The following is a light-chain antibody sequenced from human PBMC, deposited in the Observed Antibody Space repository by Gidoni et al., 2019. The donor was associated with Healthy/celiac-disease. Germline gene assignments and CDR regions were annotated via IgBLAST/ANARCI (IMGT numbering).Light chain of an antibody. J-gene: IGKJ1*01. CDR2: WAS. Sequence: DIVMTQSPDSLAVSLGERATLNCKSSQSVLYSSNNKNYLAWYQQKPGQPPKLLIYWASTRESGVPDRFSGSGSGTDFTLTISSLQAEDVAVYYCQQYYSTPWTCXQXTKVEIK. CDR3: QQYYSTPWT. CDR1: QSVLYSSNNKNY. V-gene: IGKV4-1*01.